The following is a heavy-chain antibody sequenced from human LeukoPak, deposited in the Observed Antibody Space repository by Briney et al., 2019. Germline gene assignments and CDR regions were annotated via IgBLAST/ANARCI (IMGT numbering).Heavy chain of an antibody. Sequence: PGGSLRLSCAASGFTFSSYEMNWVRRAPGKGLEWVSSISSSSSYIYYADSVKGRFTISRDNAKNSLYLQMNSLRAEDTAVYYCAELGITTIGGVWGKGTTVTISS. D-gene: IGHD3-10*02. J-gene: IGHJ6*04. V-gene: IGHV3-21*01. CDR1: GFTFSSYE. CDR3: AELGITTIGGV. CDR2: ISSSSSYI.